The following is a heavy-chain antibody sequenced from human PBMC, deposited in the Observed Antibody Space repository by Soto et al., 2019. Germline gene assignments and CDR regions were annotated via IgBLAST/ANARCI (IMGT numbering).Heavy chain of an antibody. D-gene: IGHD3-22*01. J-gene: IGHJ4*02. CDR2: IRSKANSYAT. V-gene: IGHV3-73*01. CDR1: GFTFSGSA. Sequence: GGSLRLSCAASGFTFSGSAMHWVRQASGKGLEWVGRIRSKANSYATAYAASVKGRFTISRDDSKNTAYLQMNSLKTEDTAVYYCTRAYYYDSSGYQKTHTTFDYWGQGTLVTVSS. CDR3: TRAYYYDSSGYQKTHTTFDY.